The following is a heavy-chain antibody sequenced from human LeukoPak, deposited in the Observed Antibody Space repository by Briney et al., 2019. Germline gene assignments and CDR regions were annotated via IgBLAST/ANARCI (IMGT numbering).Heavy chain of an antibody. CDR2: NSPYNGKT. Sequence: ASVKVSCQASGYPFTNFGITWVRQAPGQGLEWMGWNSPYNGKTAYAQRLQGRVTMTTDTSTTTGYMELRSLRSDDTAVYYCARGGVVPAAVSNWFDPWGQGTLVTVSS. CDR3: ARGGVVPAAVSNWFDP. V-gene: IGHV1-18*04. J-gene: IGHJ5*02. D-gene: IGHD2-2*01. CDR1: GYPFTNFG.